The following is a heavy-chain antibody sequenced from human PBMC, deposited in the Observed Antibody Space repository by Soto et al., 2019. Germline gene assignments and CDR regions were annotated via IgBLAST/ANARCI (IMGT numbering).Heavy chain of an antibody. CDR3: AKGHVITFGGEAFDI. V-gene: IGHV3-23*01. Sequence: GGSLWLLCGASGFTFSSYTMGWVRQAEGKGLEWVSAISGSGGSTYYADSVKGRFTITRDNSKNTLYLQMNSLRAEDTAVYYCAKGHVITFGGEAFDIWGQGTMVTVSS. CDR1: GFTFSSYT. J-gene: IGHJ3*02. CDR2: ISGSGGST. D-gene: IGHD3-16*01.